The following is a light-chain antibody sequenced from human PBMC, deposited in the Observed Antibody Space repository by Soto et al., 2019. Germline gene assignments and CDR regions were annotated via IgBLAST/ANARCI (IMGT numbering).Light chain of an antibody. CDR3: NSYTTGSTLV. CDR1: SSDVGTYKY. Sequence: QSALTQPASVSGSPGQSITISCTGTSSDVGTYKYVSWYQQHPGKAPKLMIYDVSNRPSGVSNRFSGSKSGNTASLTISGLQAEDEADYYCNSYTTGSTLVFGTGTKVTVL. J-gene: IGLJ1*01. V-gene: IGLV2-14*03. CDR2: DVS.